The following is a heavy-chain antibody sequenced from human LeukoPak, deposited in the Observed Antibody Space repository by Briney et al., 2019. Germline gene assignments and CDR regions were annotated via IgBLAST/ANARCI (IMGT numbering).Heavy chain of an antibody. V-gene: IGHV3-48*01. J-gene: IGHJ4*02. Sequence: PGGSLRLSCAASGFTFSMNWVRQAPGTGLERISYIGIDSGNTNYADSVKGRFTISGDKAKNSLYLQMNSLRVEDTAVYYCGRDYKYAFDNWGQGTLVTVSS. CDR2: IGIDSGNT. CDR3: GRDYKYAFDN. CDR1: GFTFS. D-gene: IGHD5-24*01.